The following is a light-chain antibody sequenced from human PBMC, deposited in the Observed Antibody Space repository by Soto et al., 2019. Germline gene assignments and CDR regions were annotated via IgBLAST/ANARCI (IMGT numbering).Light chain of an antibody. V-gene: IGKV1-8*01. Sequence: AIRMTQSPSSFSASTGDRVTITCRASQGISSYLAWYQQKPGKAPKLLIYAASTLQSGVPSRFSGRGSGTDFTLTISCLQSEDFATYYCQQYYSYPLTFGAGTKVEIK. CDR2: AAS. CDR1: QGISSY. J-gene: IGKJ4*01. CDR3: QQYYSYPLT.